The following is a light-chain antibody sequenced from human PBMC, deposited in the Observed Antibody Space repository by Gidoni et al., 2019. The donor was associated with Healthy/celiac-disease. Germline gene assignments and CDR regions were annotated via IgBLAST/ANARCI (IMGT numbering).Light chain of an antibody. V-gene: IGKV3-11*01. J-gene: IGKJ4*01. CDR2: DAS. CDR1: QSVSSY. Sequence: EIVLTQSPATLSLSPGERATLSCRASQSVSSYLAWYQQKPGQAPRLLIYDASNRATGIPARFRSSGSGTDITLTIGGLEPEDFEVYYCQHRNTFGGGTKVEIK. CDR3: QHRNT.